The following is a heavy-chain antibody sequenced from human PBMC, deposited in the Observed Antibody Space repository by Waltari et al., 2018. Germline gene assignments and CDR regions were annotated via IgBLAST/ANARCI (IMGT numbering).Heavy chain of an antibody. CDR1: GYTFTGYY. J-gene: IGHJ3*02. CDR2: INPNSGGT. CDR3: ARVVDGNSVHDAFDI. V-gene: IGHV1-2*02. D-gene: IGHD4-4*01. Sequence: QVQLVQSGAEVKKPGASVKVSCKASGYTFTGYYMHWVRQAPGQGLEWRGWINPNSGGTNYAQKFQGRVTMTRDTSISTAYMELSRLRSDDTAVYYCARVVDGNSVHDAFDIWGQGTMVTVSS.